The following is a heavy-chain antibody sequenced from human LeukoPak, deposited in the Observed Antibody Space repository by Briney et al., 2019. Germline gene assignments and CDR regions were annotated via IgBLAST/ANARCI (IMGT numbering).Heavy chain of an antibody. CDR1: GGSFSGYY. D-gene: IGHD6-6*01. CDR2: IYHSGST. J-gene: IGHJ5*01. CDR3: ARASHYSSSSGFAS. Sequence: SETLSLTCAVYGGSFSGYYWTWIRQPPGKGLEWIGEIYHSGSTNYNPSLKSRVTITVDTSKNQFSPKLNSVTAADTAVYYCARASHYSSSSGFASWGQGTLVTVSS. V-gene: IGHV4-34*01.